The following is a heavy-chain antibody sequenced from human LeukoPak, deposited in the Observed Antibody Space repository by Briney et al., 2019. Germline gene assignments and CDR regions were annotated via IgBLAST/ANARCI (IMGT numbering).Heavy chain of an antibody. Sequence: SQTLSLTCAISGDSVSSNSVTWNWIRQSPSRGLEWLGRTYYRSMWYNDYAVSVRGRITVNPDTSKNQFSLHLNSVTPEDTAVYYCARRLTQYDCFDPWGQGILVTVSS. CDR2: TYYRSMWYN. J-gene: IGHJ5*02. V-gene: IGHV6-1*01. CDR1: GDSVSSNSVT. D-gene: IGHD2-2*01. CDR3: ARRLTQYDCFDP.